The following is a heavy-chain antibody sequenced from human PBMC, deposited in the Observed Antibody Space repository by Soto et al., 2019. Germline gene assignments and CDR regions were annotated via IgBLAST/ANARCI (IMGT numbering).Heavy chain of an antibody. CDR2: IIPIFGTA. J-gene: IGHJ6*02. V-gene: IGHV1-69*01. Sequence: QVQLVQSGAEVKKPGSSVKVSCKASGGTFSSYAISWVRQAPGQGLEWMGGIIPIFGTANYAQKFQGRVTITADESTSTAYMELSRLRSEDTAVYYCARDLGRRLHALSYYGMDVWGQGTTVTVSS. D-gene: IGHD5-18*01. CDR3: ARDLGRRLHALSYYGMDV. CDR1: GGTFSSYA.